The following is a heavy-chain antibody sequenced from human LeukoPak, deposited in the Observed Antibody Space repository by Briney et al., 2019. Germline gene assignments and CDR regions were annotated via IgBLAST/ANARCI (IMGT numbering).Heavy chain of an antibody. D-gene: IGHD5-18*01. CDR1: GFSFTFYS. J-gene: IGHJ4*02. CDR2: ISSSSSYI. V-gene: IGHV3-21*01. Sequence: GGSLRLSCAASGFSFTFYSMNWVRQAPGKGLEWVSSISSSSSYIYYADSVKGRFTISRDNAKNSLYLQMNSLRAEDTAMYYCARRATTERGHSYGLDFWGQGTLVTVSS. CDR3: ARRATTERGHSYGLDF.